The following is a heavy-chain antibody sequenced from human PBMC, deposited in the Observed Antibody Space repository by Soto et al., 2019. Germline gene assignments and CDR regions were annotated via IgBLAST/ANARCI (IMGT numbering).Heavy chain of an antibody. D-gene: IGHD2-21*02. CDR2: IIPIFGTT. CDR1: GGTFSGYA. V-gene: IGHV1-69*01. Sequence: QVQLVQSGAEVKKPGSSVKVSCKASGGTFSGYAISWVRQAPGQGLEWMGGIIPIFGTTSYSQKFQGRLTIAADESTSTAYMQLSRLRSEDTAVYDCARDAKGVTTPFDYWGQGTLVTVSS. CDR3: ARDAKGVTTPFDY. J-gene: IGHJ4*02.